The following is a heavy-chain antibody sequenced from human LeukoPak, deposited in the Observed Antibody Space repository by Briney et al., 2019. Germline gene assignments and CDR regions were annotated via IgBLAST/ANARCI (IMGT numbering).Heavy chain of an antibody. J-gene: IGHJ3*01. D-gene: IGHD3-22*01. CDR2: IKQDGSEN. Sequence: GGSLRLSCAASGFTFSSCWMSWVRQAPGKGLEWVANIKQDGSENYYVGSVKGRFTISRDNAKNSLYLQMNSLRAEDTAVYYCATSLTTASDTSAYGAFDVWGQGTMVTVSS. CDR3: ATSLTTASDTSAYGAFDV. V-gene: IGHV3-7*05. CDR1: GFTFSSCW.